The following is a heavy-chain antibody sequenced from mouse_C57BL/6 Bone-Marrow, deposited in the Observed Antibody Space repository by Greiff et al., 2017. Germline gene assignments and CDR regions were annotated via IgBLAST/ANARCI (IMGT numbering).Heavy chain of an antibody. J-gene: IGHJ2*01. CDR3: GRVYDGSYFFDK. CDR1: GYTFTSYG. Sequence: VQLQQSGAELARPGASVKLSCKASGYTFTSYGISWVKQRTGQGLEWIGEIYPRSGNTYYNEKFKGKATLTADKSSSTAYMELRSRTSEDSAVYLFGRVYDGSYFFDKWVQRSTLPVS. CDR2: IYPRSGNT. V-gene: IGHV1-81*01. D-gene: IGHD2-3*01.